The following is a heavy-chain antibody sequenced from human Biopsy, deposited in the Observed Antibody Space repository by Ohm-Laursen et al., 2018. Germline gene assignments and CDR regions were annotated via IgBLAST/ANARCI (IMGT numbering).Heavy chain of an antibody. CDR1: GGSISSNY. D-gene: IGHD1-26*01. Sequence: SETLSLTCNVSGGSISSNYWSWIRQPPGKGLEWIGYIYYSGSTNYNPSLRSRVTISVDRSKNQFSLELSSVTAADTAVYYCARVGAGAPSIDYFDYWGQGALVTVSS. J-gene: IGHJ4*02. CDR2: IYYSGST. CDR3: ARVGAGAPSIDYFDY. V-gene: IGHV4-59*01.